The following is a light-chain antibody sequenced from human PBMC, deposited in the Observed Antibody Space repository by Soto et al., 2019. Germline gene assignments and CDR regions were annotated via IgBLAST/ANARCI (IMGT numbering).Light chain of an antibody. CDR1: SGFVGRFSL. Sequence: SALAQPASVSGSPGQSITISCTGTSGFVGRFSLVSGYQQHPGKAPTVMISEGHRRPSGVPDRFSGSTSVNSASLTSSGLQADDEADYYCCSYAGSITFYVFGTGTKVTVL. CDR2: EGH. CDR3: CSYAGSITFYV. V-gene: IGLV2-23*01. J-gene: IGLJ1*01.